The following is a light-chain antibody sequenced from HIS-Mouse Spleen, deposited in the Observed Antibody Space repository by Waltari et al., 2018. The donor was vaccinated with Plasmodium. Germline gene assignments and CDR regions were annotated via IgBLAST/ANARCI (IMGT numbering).Light chain of an antibody. V-gene: IGLV3-10*01. CDR1: ALPKNY. CDR2: EDS. CDR3: YSTDSSGNHRV. J-gene: IGLJ3*02. Sequence: SYELTQPPSVSVSPGQTARITCSGDALPKNYAYWYRQKSGQAPELVIYEDSKRPSGIPERFSGSSSGTMATLTISGAQVEDEADYYCYSTDSSGNHRVFGGGTKLTVL.